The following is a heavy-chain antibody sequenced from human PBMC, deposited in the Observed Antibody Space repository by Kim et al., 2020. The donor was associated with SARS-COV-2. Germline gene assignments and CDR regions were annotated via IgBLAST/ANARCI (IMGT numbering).Heavy chain of an antibody. CDR3: AKGPIAVVPGGKMWLDP. V-gene: IGHV3-30*18. CDR1: GLTFRTYG. Sequence: GGSLRLSCAASGLTFRTYGMHWVRQAPGKGLEWVADILYDGIIQYYGDFVEGRFTISRDNSKNTLYLHMNSLRVEDTAVYYCAKGPIAVVPGGKMWLDPWGQRNLVTVSS. J-gene: IGHJ5*02. D-gene: IGHD2-2*01. CDR2: ILYDGIIQ.